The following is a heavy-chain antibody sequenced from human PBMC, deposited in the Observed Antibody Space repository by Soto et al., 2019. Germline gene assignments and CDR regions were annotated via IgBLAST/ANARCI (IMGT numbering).Heavy chain of an antibody. CDR3: ARDSSGLHWYFDL. J-gene: IGHJ2*01. Sequence: QVQLQQSGPGLVKPSQTLSLICAISGDSVSSATATWSWIRQSPSRGLEWLGRTYYRSNWNNDYAVSVKITIAITPDTSKSQLSLQLSSVPPEDTAVYFCARDSSGLHWYFDLWGRGTLVTVSS. D-gene: IGHD6-19*01. CDR1: GDSVSSATAT. V-gene: IGHV6-1*02. CDR2: TYYRSNWNN.